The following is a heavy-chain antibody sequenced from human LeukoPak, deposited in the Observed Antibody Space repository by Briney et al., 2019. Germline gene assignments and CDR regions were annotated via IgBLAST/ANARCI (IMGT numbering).Heavy chain of an antibody. CDR2: ISYDGSNK. CDR1: GFTFSSYG. V-gene: IGHV3-30*18. D-gene: IGHD1-14*01. J-gene: IGHJ4*02. Sequence: GGSLRLSCAASGFTFSSYGMHWVRQAPGKGLEWVAVISYDGSNKYYADSVKGRFTTSRDNSKNTLYLQMNSLRAEDTAVYYCAKDHRYIDYYFDYWGQGTLVTVSS. CDR3: AKDHRYIDYYFDY.